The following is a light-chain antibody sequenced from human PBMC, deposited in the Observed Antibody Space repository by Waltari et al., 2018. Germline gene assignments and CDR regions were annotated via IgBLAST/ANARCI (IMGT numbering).Light chain of an antibody. V-gene: IGKV1-5*03. J-gene: IGKJ2*01. Sequence: DIQMTQSPSSLSASVGDRVTITCRGSQSISNWLAWYQQKPGKAPTLLIYKASILKSGVPSRFSGSGSGTQFTLTISSLQPGDVATYFCQQYSSYSSFGQGTKLEIK. CDR1: QSISNW. CDR3: QQYSSYSS. CDR2: KAS.